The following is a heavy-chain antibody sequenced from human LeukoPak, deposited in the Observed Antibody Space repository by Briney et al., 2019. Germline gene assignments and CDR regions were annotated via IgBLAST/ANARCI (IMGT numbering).Heavy chain of an antibody. Sequence: SVKVSCKATGGTFSSYTISWVRQAHGQGLEWMGRIIPILGIANYAQKFQGRVTITADKSTSTAYMELSSLRSEDTAVYYCARDQIGYCDYWGQGTLVTVSS. CDR1: GGTFSSYT. V-gene: IGHV1-69*02. CDR2: IIPILGIA. D-gene: IGHD3-22*01. J-gene: IGHJ4*02. CDR3: ARDQIGYCDY.